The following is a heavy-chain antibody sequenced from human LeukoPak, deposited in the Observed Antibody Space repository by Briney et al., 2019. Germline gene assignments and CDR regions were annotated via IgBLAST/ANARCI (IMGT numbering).Heavy chain of an antibody. Sequence: GGSLRLSCAASGFTFSDYYMSWIRQAPGKGLEWVSYISSSSSYTNYADSVKGRFTISRDNAKNSLYLQMNSLRAEDTALYHCARDRAAGYDAFDIWGQGTMVTVSS. CDR3: ARDRAAGYDAFDI. V-gene: IGHV3-11*05. CDR1: GFTFSDYY. J-gene: IGHJ3*02. D-gene: IGHD6-13*01. CDR2: ISSSSSYT.